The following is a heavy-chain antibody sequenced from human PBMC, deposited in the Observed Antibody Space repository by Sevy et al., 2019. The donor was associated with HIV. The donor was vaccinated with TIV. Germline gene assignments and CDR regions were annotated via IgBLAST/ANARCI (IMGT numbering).Heavy chain of an antibody. V-gene: IGHV1-2*02. J-gene: IGHJ4*02. D-gene: IGHD5-18*01. CDR2: INPNSGDT. CDR1: GYTFTGQY. Sequence: ASVKVYCKASGYTFTGQYIHWVRQAPGQGLEWMGWINPNSGDTNYAQEFQGRVTMTRDTSISTAYMELSGLKSDDTAVYYCSRDLRLRGYSYGCLDYWGQGTLVTVSS. CDR3: SRDLRLRGYSYGCLDY.